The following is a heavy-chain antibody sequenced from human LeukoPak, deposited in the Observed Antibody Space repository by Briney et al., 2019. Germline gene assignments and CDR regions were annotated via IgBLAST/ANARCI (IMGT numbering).Heavy chain of an antibody. D-gene: IGHD3-22*01. Sequence: ASVKASCKASGYTFTSYYMHWVRQAPGQGLEWMGIINPSGGSTSYAQKFQGRVTMTRDMSTSTVYMELSSLRSEDTAVYYCASSSGYYYYYYYMDVWGKGTTVTVSS. V-gene: IGHV1-46*01. CDR1: GYTFTSYY. J-gene: IGHJ6*03. CDR3: ASSSGYYYYYYYMDV. CDR2: INPSGGST.